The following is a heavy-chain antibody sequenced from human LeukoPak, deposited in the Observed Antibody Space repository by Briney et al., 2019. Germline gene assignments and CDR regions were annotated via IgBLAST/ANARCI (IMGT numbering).Heavy chain of an antibody. CDR2: MNPNSGNT. CDR1: GYTFTSYG. V-gene: IGHV1-8*02. Sequence: ASVKVSCKASGYTFTSYGISWVRQAPGQGLEWMGWMNPNSGNTGYAQKFQGRVTMTRNTSISTAYMELSSLRSEDTAVYYCARNTINSSGYRLYYWGQGTLVTVSS. CDR3: ARNTINSSGYRLYY. J-gene: IGHJ4*02. D-gene: IGHD3-22*01.